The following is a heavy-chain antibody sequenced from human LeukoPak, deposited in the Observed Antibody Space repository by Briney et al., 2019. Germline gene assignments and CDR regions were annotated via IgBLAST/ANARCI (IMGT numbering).Heavy chain of an antibody. CDR2: ITSNGHSA. V-gene: IGHV3-64*01. Sequence: HSGGSLRLSCAASGFTFSLYAMHWVRQAPGKGLEYVSAITSNGHSAYYANSVEGRFTISRDNSKNTLYLQMGSLRAEDMAVYYCARGRLASTTSTTYDYWGQGTLVTVSS. J-gene: IGHJ4*02. D-gene: IGHD2/OR15-2a*01. CDR3: ARGRLASTTSTTYDY. CDR1: GFTFSLYA.